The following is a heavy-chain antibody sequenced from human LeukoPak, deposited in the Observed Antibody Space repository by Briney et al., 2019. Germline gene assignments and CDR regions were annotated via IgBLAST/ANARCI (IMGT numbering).Heavy chain of an antibody. D-gene: IGHD1-26*01. CDR1: GFTFSSYA. Sequence: PGGSLRLSCAASGFTFSSYAMSWVRQAPGKGLEWVSAISGSGGSTYYADSVKGRFTISRDNSKNTLYLQMNRLTAEDTAVYYCAKDGSAYSGSYIDYWGQGTLLTVSS. V-gene: IGHV3-23*01. CDR3: AKDGSAYSGSYIDY. CDR2: ISGSGGST. J-gene: IGHJ4*02.